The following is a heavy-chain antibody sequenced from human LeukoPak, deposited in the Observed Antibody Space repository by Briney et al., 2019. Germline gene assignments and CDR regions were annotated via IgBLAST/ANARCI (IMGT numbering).Heavy chain of an antibody. D-gene: IGHD3-22*01. V-gene: IGHV3-23*01. J-gene: IGHJ4*02. CDR2: ISGSGGGT. Sequence: GGSLRLSCAASGFTFSSYAMSWVRRAPGKGLEWVSAISGSGGGTYYADSVKGRFTISRDNSKNTLYLQMNSLRAEDTAVYYCAEPEGGYYDIRPDWGQGALVTVSS. CDR3: AEPEGGYYDIRPD. CDR1: GFTFSSYA.